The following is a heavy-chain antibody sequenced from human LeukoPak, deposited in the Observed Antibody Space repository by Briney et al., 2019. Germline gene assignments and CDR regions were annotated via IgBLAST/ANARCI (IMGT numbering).Heavy chain of an antibody. J-gene: IGHJ4*02. D-gene: IGHD5-12*01. V-gene: IGHV3-48*04. CDR3: ARDRYSGYDPFDY. CDR2: ISSSGSTI. Sequence: PGGSLRLSCAASGFTFSSYSMNWVRQAPGKGLEWVSYISSSGSTIYYADSVKGRFTISRDNAKNSLYLQMNSLRAEDTAVYYCARDRYSGYDPFDYWGQGTLVTVSS. CDR1: GFTFSSYS.